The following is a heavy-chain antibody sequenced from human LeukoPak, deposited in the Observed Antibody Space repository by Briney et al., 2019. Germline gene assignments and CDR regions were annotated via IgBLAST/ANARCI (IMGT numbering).Heavy chain of an antibody. CDR1: AFSFSDYS. J-gene: IGHJ4*02. CDR3: ARASVVVVAATRGPFDY. D-gene: IGHD2-15*01. Sequence: PGGSLRLSCAASAFSFSDYSMNWVRQAPGKGLEWVSSISSRSRHVYYAASVQGRFTISRDDAKNSLYLQMNSLRVEDMAVYYCARASVVVVAATRGPFDYWGQGTLVTVSS. CDR2: ISSRSRHV. V-gene: IGHV3-21*01.